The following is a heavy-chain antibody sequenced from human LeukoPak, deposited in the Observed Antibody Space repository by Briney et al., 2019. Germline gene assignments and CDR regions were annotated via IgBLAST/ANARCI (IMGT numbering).Heavy chain of an antibody. CDR1: GGSVSSYY. V-gene: IGHV4-4*09. J-gene: IGHJ2*01. CDR2: IYNSENT. D-gene: IGHD6-19*01. Sequence: SETLSLTCTVSGGSVSSYYWSWIRQPPGKGLEWIGYIYNSENTKYNSSLESRVTMSVDTSKNRFFLKLSSVTAADTAVYYCARFYSGPSGWFVLWYFDLWGRGTLVTASS. CDR3: ARFYSGPSGWFVLWYFDL.